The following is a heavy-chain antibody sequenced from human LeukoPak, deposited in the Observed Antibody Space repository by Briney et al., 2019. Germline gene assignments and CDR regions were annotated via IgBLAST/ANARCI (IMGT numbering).Heavy chain of an antibody. J-gene: IGHJ3*02. Sequence: PSQTLSLTCTVSGGSISSGSYYWRWIRRPAGGGLEWIGRIYTSGSTNYNPSLKSRVTISVDTSKNQFSLKLSSVTAADTGVYYCARAGDTAMVNDAFDIWGQGTMVTVSS. CDR1: GGSISSGSYY. CDR3: ARAGDTAMVNDAFDI. CDR2: IYTSGST. V-gene: IGHV4-61*02. D-gene: IGHD5-18*01.